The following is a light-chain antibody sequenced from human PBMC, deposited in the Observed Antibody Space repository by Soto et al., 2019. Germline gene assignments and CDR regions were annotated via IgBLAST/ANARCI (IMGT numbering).Light chain of an antibody. Sequence: EIVLTQSPGTLSLSPGERATLSCRASQSVSSSYLAWYQQKPGQAPRLLIYGASSRATGIPDRFSGSGSVTDFTLTIRRLEPEDFAVYYCQQYGSSPPVYTFGQGTKLEIK. CDR3: QQYGSSPPVYT. CDR1: QSVSSSY. J-gene: IGKJ2*01. CDR2: GAS. V-gene: IGKV3-20*01.